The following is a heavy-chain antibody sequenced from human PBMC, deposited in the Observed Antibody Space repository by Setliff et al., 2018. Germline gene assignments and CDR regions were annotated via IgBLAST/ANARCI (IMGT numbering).Heavy chain of an antibody. J-gene: IGHJ5*02. D-gene: IGHD3-22*01. V-gene: IGHV4-4*08. CDR2: IQTSGTT. CDR3: ARAAKYDSSSYYGLWLDP. Sequence: SETLSLTCTVSGGSISRYHWSWIRQPPGKGLEWIGYIQTSGTTNYNPSLKSRVTISVDTSKNQFSLRLKSVTAADTAVYYCARAAKYDSSSYYGLWLDPWGQGTLVTVSS. CDR1: GGSISRYH.